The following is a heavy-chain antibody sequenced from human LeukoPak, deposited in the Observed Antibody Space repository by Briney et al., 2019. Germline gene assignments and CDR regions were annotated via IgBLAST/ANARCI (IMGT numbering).Heavy chain of an antibody. CDR3: ARVPRVWQQPPSCHMDV. CDR1: GGSISSGSYY. J-gene: IGHJ6*03. Sequence: SETLSLTCTVSGGSISSGSYYWSWIRQPAGKGLEWIGRIYTSGSTNYNPSLKSRVTISVDTSKNQFSLKLSSVTAADTAVYYCARVPRVWQQPPSCHMDVWGKGTTVTISS. V-gene: IGHV4-61*02. CDR2: IYTSGST. D-gene: IGHD6-13*01.